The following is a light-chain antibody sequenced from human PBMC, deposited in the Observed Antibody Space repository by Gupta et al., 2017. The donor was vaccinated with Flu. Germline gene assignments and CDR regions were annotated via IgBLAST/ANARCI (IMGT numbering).Light chain of an antibody. CDR1: QSISSW. J-gene: IGKJ2*01. Sequence: PSTLSASVGDRVTITCRASQSISSWLAWYQQKPGKAPKLLIYKASSLESGVPSRFSGSGSGTEFTLTISSLQPDDFATYYCQQYNSYSYTFGQGTKLEIK. CDR2: KAS. V-gene: IGKV1-5*03. CDR3: QQYNSYSYT.